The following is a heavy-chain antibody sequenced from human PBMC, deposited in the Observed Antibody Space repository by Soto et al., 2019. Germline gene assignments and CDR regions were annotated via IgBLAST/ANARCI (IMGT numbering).Heavy chain of an antibody. Sequence: ASVKVSCKTSGYTFSNYGINWVRQAPGQGLEWMGWISGYNGNTNYAQTVQGRVTMTTDTSTGTVYMELRSLKSDDTAIYYCSRFIMVGGWFDPNYYHGMDVWGQGTTVTSP. CDR3: SRFIMVGGWFDPNYYHGMDV. CDR2: ISGYNGNT. J-gene: IGHJ6*02. D-gene: IGHD6-19*01. CDR1: GYTFSNYG. V-gene: IGHV1-18*01.